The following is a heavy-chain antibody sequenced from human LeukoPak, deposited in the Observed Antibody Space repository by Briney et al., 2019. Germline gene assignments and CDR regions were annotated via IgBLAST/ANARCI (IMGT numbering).Heavy chain of an antibody. CDR2: IYHTGST. CDR1: GDSISSGDYY. Sequence: SQTLSLTCTVSGDSISSGDYYWSWIRQPPGKGLEWIAYIYHTGSTYYNPSLRSRVIISVDTSKNQFSLKLSFMTAADMAVYYCARVDGPFDIWGQGTMVTVSS. V-gene: IGHV4-30-4*08. CDR3: ARVDGPFDI. J-gene: IGHJ3*02. D-gene: IGHD5-24*01.